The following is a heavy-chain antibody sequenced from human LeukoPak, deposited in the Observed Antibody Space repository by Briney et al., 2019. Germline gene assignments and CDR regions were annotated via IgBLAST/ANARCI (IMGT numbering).Heavy chain of an antibody. CDR1: GVSISSYY. V-gene: IGHV4-4*07. Sequence: PSETLSLTCTVSGVSISSYYWSWIRQPAGKGLEWIGHMYTSGSTDYNPSLKSRVTMSVDTSKNQFSLKLRSVTAADTAVYYCARRLRASDAFDIWGQGTMVTVSS. J-gene: IGHJ3*02. D-gene: IGHD4-17*01. CDR3: ARRLRASDAFDI. CDR2: MYTSGST.